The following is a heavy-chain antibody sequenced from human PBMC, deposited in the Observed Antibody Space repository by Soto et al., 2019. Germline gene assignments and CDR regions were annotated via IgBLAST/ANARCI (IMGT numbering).Heavy chain of an antibody. Sequence: QVQLQESGPELVKPSQTLCLTCSVSGGSITTNGHYWTWIRQHPGQGLEWIAYIYYTGNSYLNPSPKSRLSISVDTSKNQFSLELRSVTAADTAVYYCAREQWGFDSWGQGTLVTVSS. V-gene: IGHV4-31*03. CDR3: AREQWGFDS. CDR2: IYYTGNS. CDR1: GGSITTNGHY. J-gene: IGHJ4*02. D-gene: IGHD6-19*01.